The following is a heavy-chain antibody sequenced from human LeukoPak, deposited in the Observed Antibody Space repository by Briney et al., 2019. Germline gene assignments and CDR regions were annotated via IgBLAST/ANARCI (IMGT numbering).Heavy chain of an antibody. CDR3: ARLTSLVWWFDP. CDR2: ISAYNGNT. CDR1: GYTFTAYY. Sequence: ASVKVSCKASGYTFTAYYIHWVRQAPGQGLEWMGWISAYNGNTNYAQKLQGRVTMTTDTSTSTAYMELRSLRSDDTAVYYCARLTSLVWWFDPWGQGTLVTVSS. D-gene: IGHD3-16*01. J-gene: IGHJ5*02. V-gene: IGHV1-18*04.